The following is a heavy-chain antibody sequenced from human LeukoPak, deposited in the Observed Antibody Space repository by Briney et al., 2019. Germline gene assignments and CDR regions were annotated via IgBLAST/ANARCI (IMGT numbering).Heavy chain of an antibody. V-gene: IGHV1-2*02. CDR3: ARSRTYYYDSSGYWNFDY. D-gene: IGHD3-22*01. J-gene: IGHJ4*02. CDR2: INPNSGGT. CDR1: GYTFTGYY. Sequence: ASVKVSCKASGYTFTGYYMHWVRQAPGQGLEWMGWINPNSGGTNYAQKFQGRVTMTRDTSISTAYMELSRLRSDDTAVYYCARSRTYYYDSSGYWNFDYWGQGTLVTVSS.